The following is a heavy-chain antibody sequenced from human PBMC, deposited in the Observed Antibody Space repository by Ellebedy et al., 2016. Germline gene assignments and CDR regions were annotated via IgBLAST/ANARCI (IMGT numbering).Heavy chain of an antibody. CDR1: GYTFTTFS. CDR3: AREMTTVTISWFDP. CDR2: VNTFSGNT. V-gene: IGHV1-18*04. J-gene: IGHJ5*02. D-gene: IGHD4-17*01. Sequence: ASVKVSCXASGYTFTTFSITWVRQVPGQGLEWMGFVNTFSGNTKFAQKFQGRVTMTRDTSTSTVYMELSSLRSEDTAVYYCAREMTTVTISWFDPWGQGTLVTVSS.